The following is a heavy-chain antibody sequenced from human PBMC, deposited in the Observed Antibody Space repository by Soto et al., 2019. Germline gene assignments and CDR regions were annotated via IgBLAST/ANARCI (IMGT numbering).Heavy chain of an antibody. J-gene: IGHJ6*02. D-gene: IGHD2-15*01. V-gene: IGHV3-30-3*01. Sequence: GGSLRLSCAASGFTFSSYAMHWVRQAPGKGLEWVAVISYDGSDKYYADSVKGRFTISRDNSKNTLYLQMNSLRAEDTAVYYCAREKVVVVAATLWGGMDVWGQGTTVTAP. CDR3: AREKVVVVAATLWGGMDV. CDR2: ISYDGSDK. CDR1: GFTFSSYA.